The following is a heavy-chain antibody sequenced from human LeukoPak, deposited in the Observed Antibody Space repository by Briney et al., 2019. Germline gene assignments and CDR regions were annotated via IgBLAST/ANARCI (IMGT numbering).Heavy chain of an antibody. CDR2: INHSGST. D-gene: IGHD3-3*01. CDR1: GGSFSGYY. Sequence: ASETLSLTCAVYGGSFSGYYWSWIRQPPGKGLEWIGEINHSGSTNYNPSLKSRVTISVDTSKNQFSLKLSSVTAADTAVYYCARVVEWLLFSNWFDPWGQGTLVTVSP. V-gene: IGHV4-34*01. CDR3: ARVVEWLLFSNWFDP. J-gene: IGHJ5*02.